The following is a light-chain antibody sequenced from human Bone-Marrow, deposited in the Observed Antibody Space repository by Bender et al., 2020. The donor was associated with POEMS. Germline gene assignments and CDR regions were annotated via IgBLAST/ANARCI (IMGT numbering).Light chain of an antibody. CDR2: DVS. Sequence: QSALTQPRSVSGSPGQSVTISCTGASSDAGVSWYQLHPGKAPKFMIYDVSNRPSGASNRFSASKSGNTASLTISGLQAEDEAHYYCSSYTSSSTLEFGGGTKLTVL. J-gene: IGLJ3*02. CDR1: SSDAG. V-gene: IGLV2-14*01. CDR3: SSYTSSSTLE.